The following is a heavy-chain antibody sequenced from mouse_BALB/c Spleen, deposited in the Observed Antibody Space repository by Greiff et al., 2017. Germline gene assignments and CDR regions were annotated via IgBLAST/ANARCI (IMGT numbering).Heavy chain of an antibody. CDR1: GYTFTSYW. CDR2: IDPSDSYT. CDR3: ARSDYRYDAMDY. Sequence: QVQLQQPGAELVKPGASVKLSCKASGYTFTSYWMHWVKQRPGQGLEWIGEIDPSDSYTNYYQKFKGKATLTVDKSSSTAYMQLSSLTSEDSAVYYCARSDYRYDAMDYWGQGTSVTVSS. D-gene: IGHD2-14*01. J-gene: IGHJ4*01. V-gene: IGHV1-69*02.